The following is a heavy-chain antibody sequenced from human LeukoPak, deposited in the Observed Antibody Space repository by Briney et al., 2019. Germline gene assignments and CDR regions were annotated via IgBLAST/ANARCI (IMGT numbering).Heavy chain of an antibody. D-gene: IGHD3-10*01. CDR3: ASCYYYGSGSSQGYFDY. CDR1: GGSLSSYY. Sequence: PSETLSLTCTVSGGSLSSYYWSWIRQPPGKGLEWIGYIYYSGSTNYNPSLKSRVTISVDTSKNQFSLKLSSVTAADTAVYYCASCYYYGSGSSQGYFDYWGQGTLVTVSS. CDR2: IYYSGST. V-gene: IGHV4-59*08. J-gene: IGHJ4*02.